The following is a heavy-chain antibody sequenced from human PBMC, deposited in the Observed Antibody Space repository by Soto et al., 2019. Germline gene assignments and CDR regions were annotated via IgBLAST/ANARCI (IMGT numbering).Heavy chain of an antibody. J-gene: IGHJ6*02. Sequence: QVQLVESGGGVVQPGRSLRLSCAASGFTFNNYGMNWVRQAPGKGLEWLAVIWNDGSNNYYANSVKGRFTISRDNSKNTLYLQMSSLRAEDTAVYYCARRQIPPPTRGAANARGGMDVWGQGTTVTVSS. CDR2: IWNDGSNN. V-gene: IGHV3-33*01. CDR3: ARRQIPPPTRGAANARGGMDV. D-gene: IGHD6-13*01. CDR1: GFTFNNYG.